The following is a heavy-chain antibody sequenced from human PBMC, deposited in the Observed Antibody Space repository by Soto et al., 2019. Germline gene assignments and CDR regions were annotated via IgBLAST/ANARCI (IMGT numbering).Heavy chain of an antibody. Sequence: QVQVVQAGAEVRKPGASVKVSCKASGYTFTDYTLLWVRQAPGQRLEWMGWIKPANGNTKYSQSFKGRVSITRDISSTTTYMELSSLRFVDTTVYYCARAGPFGGFYGYYFDFWGQGTLVTVSS. CDR2: IKPANGNT. J-gene: IGHJ4*02. D-gene: IGHD2-21*01. V-gene: IGHV1-3*01. CDR3: ARAGPFGGFYGYYFDF. CDR1: GYTFTDYT.